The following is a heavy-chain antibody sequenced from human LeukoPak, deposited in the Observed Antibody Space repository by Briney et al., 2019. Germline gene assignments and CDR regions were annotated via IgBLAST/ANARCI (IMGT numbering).Heavy chain of an antibody. V-gene: IGHV1-18*01. CDR1: GYTFTSYG. CDR2: ISAYNGNT. D-gene: IGHD3-9*01. Sequence: ASVKVSCKASGYTFTSYGISWVRQAPGQGLEWMGWISAYNGNTNYAQKLQGRVTMTTDTSTSTAYMELRSLRSDDTAVYYCARMNYDILTGYFEYWGQETLVTVSS. J-gene: IGHJ4*02. CDR3: ARMNYDILTGYFEY.